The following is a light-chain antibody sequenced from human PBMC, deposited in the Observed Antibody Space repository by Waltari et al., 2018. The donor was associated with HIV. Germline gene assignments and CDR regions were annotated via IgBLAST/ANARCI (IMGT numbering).Light chain of an antibody. Sequence: QSVLTQPPSASGAPGQRVTISCSGSSSNIGSNYVYWYQQLPGTAPKLLIYRNSQRPSGVPDRFSGSNSGTSASLAISGLRSEDEADYYCAAWTDSRYVVFGGGTKLTVL. CDR1: SSNIGSNY. J-gene: IGLJ2*01. CDR3: AAWTDSRYVV. V-gene: IGLV1-47*01. CDR2: RNS.